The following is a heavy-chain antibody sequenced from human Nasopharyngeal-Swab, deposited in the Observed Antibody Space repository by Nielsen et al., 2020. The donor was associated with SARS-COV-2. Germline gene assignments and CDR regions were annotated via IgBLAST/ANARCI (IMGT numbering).Heavy chain of an antibody. CDR2: ISSSGSTI. V-gene: IGHV3-48*03. Sequence: WIRQHPGKGLEWVSYISSSGSTIYYADSVKGRFTISRDNAKNSLYLQMNSLRAEDTAVYYCARDEGARVLWFGELSTYYYYGMDVWGQGTTVTVSS. J-gene: IGHJ6*02. CDR3: ARDEGARVLWFGELSTYYYYGMDV. D-gene: IGHD3-10*01.